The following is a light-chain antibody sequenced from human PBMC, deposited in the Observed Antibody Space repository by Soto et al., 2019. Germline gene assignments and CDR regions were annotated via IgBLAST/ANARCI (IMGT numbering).Light chain of an antibody. CDR1: QSVSSSD. CDR3: QQYGGSPLYA. V-gene: IGKV3-20*01. Sequence: EIGLTQSPGTLSLSPGDRATLSCRASQSVSSSDLAWYQQKPGQAPRLLIYGASTRATGIPDRFSGSGSGTDFTLTISRLEPEDFAVYYCQQYGGSPLYAFGQGPKVDIK. J-gene: IGKJ2*01. CDR2: GAS.